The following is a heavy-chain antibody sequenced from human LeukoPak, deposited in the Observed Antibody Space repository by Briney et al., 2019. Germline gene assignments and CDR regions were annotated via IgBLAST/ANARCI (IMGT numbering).Heavy chain of an antibody. J-gene: IGHJ4*02. CDR3: ASTWFWSGYYYYFDY. CDR1: GGTFSSYA. V-gene: IGHV1-69*05. D-gene: IGHD3-3*01. CDR2: IIPIFGTA. Sequence: GASVKVSCKASGGTFSSYAISWVRQAPGQGLEWMGGIIPIFGTANYAQKFQGRVTITTDESTSTAYMELSSLRSEDTAVYYCASTWFWSGYYYYFDYWGQGTLVTVSS.